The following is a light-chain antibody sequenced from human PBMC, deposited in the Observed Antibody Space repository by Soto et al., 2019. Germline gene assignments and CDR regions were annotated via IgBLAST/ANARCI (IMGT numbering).Light chain of an antibody. J-gene: IGKJ4*01. CDR3: QDGGARHT. Sequence: IVLTQSPATLYLSPGERATLSCRATLSFSTNLAWYQQKPGQAPKLLIYDASNRATGIPARFSGSGSVTDFTLTINSLEPEDLAVYFFQDGGARHTFGGATKVQIK. CDR1: LSFSTN. CDR2: DAS. V-gene: IGKV3-11*01.